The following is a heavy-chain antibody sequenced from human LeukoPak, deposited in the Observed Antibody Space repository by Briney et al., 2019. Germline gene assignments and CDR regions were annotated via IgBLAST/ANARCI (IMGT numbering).Heavy chain of an antibody. CDR2: IYSGGST. J-gene: IGHJ6*02. D-gene: IGHD6-19*01. V-gene: IGHV3-53*01. CDR3: ARDSSRIAVAGTGGGYYYYGMDV. CDR1: GFTFSSYS. Sequence: GGSLRLSCAASGFTFSSYSMNWVRQAPGKGLEWVSVIYSGGSTYYADSVKGRFTISRDNSKNTLYLQMNSLRAEDTAVYYCARDSSRIAVAGTGGGYYYYGMDVWGQGTTVTVSS.